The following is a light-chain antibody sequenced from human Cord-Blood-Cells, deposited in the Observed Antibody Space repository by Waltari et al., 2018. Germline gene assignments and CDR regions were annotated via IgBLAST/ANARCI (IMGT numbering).Light chain of an antibody. CDR3: QSYDSSINWV. CDR2: EDN. J-gene: IGLJ3*02. CDR1: SGSIASNH. Sequence: FMLTHPHSVSESPGKTVTISCTGTSGSIASNHVPLYQQLPGNAPTTVIYEDNQRPSGVPDRFSGSIDSSSNSASLTISGLKTEDEADYYCQSYDSSINWVFGGGTKLTVL. V-gene: IGLV6-57*02.